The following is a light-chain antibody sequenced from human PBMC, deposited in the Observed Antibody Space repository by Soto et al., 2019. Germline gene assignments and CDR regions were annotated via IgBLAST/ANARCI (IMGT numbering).Light chain of an antibody. CDR1: TGAVTSGHY. Sequence: QAVVTQEPSLTVSPGGKVTLTCGSSTGAVTSGHYPYWFQQKPGQAPRTLIYDTSNKHSWTPARFSGSLLGGKAALTLSGAQPEDEAEYYCLLSYSGARGVFGGGTKVTVL. J-gene: IGLJ2*01. V-gene: IGLV7-46*01. CDR3: LLSYSGARGV. CDR2: DTS.